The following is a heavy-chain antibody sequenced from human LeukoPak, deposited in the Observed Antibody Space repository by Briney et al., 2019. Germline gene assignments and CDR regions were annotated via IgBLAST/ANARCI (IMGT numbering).Heavy chain of an antibody. Sequence: GGSLRLSCAASGFTFSNYWMGWVRQAPGKRLEWVANMNIDGSEKYYADSVKGRFSISRDNARNSVYLQMNSLRAEDTAVYYCARDKEYSSSSPDYWGQGTLVTVSS. D-gene: IGHD6-13*01. CDR1: GFTFSNYW. CDR3: ARDKEYSSSSPDY. V-gene: IGHV3-7*01. CDR2: MNIDGSEK. J-gene: IGHJ4*02.